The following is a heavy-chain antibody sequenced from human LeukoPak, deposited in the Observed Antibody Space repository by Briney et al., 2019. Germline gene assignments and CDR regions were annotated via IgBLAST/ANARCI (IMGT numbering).Heavy chain of an antibody. CDR3: ARIAYCTNGVCYKGPFDY. J-gene: IGHJ4*02. D-gene: IGHD2-8*01. CDR1: GYTFTGYY. CDR2: INPNSGGT. Sequence: ASVKVSCKASGYTFTGYYMHWVRQAPGQGLEWMGWINPNSGGTNYAQKFQGRATTTRDTSISTAYMELSRLRSDDTAVYYCARIAYCTNGVCYKGPFDYWGQGILVTVSS. V-gene: IGHV1-2*02.